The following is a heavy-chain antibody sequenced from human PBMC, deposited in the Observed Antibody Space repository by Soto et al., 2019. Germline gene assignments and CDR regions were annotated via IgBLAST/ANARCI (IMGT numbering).Heavy chain of an antibody. D-gene: IGHD4-17*01. CDR1: GFTFSNAW. CDR2: IKSKTDGGTT. CDR3: TTDPSVNKYPRQIDY. Sequence: GSLRLSCAASGFTFSNAWMSWVRQAPGKGLEWVGRIKSKTDGGTTDYAAPVKGRFTISRDDSKNTLYLQMNSLKTEDTAVYYCTTDPSVNKYPRQIDYWGQGTLVTVSS. J-gene: IGHJ4*02. V-gene: IGHV3-15*01.